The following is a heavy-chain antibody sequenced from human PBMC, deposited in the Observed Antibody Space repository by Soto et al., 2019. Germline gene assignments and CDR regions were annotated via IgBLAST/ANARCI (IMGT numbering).Heavy chain of an antibody. D-gene: IGHD6-13*01. Sequence: PGESLKISCGASGFTFSSCVMTWVRQAPGKGLEWVSCITDSGTGTYYADSVKGRFTISRDNSKNTMYLQMNNLRFEDTGVYYCAKGLINGRWYAEDWGQGTLVTVSS. CDR1: GFTFSSCV. J-gene: IGHJ4*02. V-gene: IGHV3-23*01. CDR2: ITDSGTGT. CDR3: AKGLINGRWYAED.